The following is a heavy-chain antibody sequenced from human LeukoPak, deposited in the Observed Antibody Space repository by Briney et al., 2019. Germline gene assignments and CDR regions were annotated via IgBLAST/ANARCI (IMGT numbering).Heavy chain of an antibody. J-gene: IGHJ4*02. CDR1: GGSISSSSYY. CDR2: IYADGST. CDR3: AKESSVSGWFIY. D-gene: IGHD6-19*01. V-gene: IGHV3-53*04. Sequence: ETLSLTCTVSGGSISSSSYYWGWVRQAPGKGLEWVSGIYADGSTYYADSVKGRFTLSRHDSENTLSLEMNSLRPEDTALYYCAKESSVSGWFIYWGQGTLVTVSS.